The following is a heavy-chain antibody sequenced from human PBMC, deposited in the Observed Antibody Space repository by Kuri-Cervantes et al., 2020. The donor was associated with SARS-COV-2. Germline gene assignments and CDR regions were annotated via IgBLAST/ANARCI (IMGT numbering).Heavy chain of an antibody. CDR2: IYSSGSA. CDR1: GGSISSYY. D-gene: IGHD6-25*01. Sequence: GSLRLSCTDSGGSISSYYWSWIRQPAGKGLEWIGRIYSSGSANYNPSLKSRVTMSVDSSKNQFSLKLSSVTAADTAVYYCARATSRPTIAAAGYFDSWGQGILVTVSS. V-gene: IGHV4-4*07. J-gene: IGHJ4*02. CDR3: ARATSRPTIAAAGYFDS.